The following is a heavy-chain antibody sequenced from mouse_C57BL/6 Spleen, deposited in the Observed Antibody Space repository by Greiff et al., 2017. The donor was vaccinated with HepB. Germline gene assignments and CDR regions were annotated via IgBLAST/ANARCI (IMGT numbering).Heavy chain of an antibody. Sequence: QVQLQQPGAELVMPGASVKLSCKASGYTFTSYWMHWVKQRPGQGLEWIGEIDPSDSYTNYNQKFKGKSTLTVDKSSSTAYMQLSSLTSEDSAVYYCARSYPLYAMDYWGQGTSVTVSS. CDR1: GYTFTSYW. CDR3: ARSYPLYAMDY. V-gene: IGHV1-69*01. D-gene: IGHD1-1*01. J-gene: IGHJ4*01. CDR2: IDPSDSYT.